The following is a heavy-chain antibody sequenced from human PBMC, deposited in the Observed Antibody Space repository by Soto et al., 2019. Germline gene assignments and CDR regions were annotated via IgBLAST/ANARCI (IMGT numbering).Heavy chain of an antibody. D-gene: IGHD3-10*01. J-gene: IGHJ6*02. CDR1: GFTFSSYS. CDR3: ATWPGRPMGSLSYYYYYGMDV. V-gene: IGHV3-21*01. CDR2: ISSSSSYI. Sequence: GGSLRLSCAASGFTFSSYSMNWVRKAPGQGLEWVSSISSSSSYIYYADSVKGRFTISRDNAKNSLYLQMNSLRAEDTAVYYCATWPGRPMGSLSYYYYYGMDVWGQGTTVTVSS.